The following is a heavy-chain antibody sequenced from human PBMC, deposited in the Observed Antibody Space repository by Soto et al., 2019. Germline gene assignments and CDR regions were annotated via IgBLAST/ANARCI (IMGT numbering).Heavy chain of an antibody. V-gene: IGHV1-18*01. CDR3: ARDRILGQQLERIQYFQH. J-gene: IGHJ1*01. CDR2: ISAYNGNT. Sequence: ASVKVSCKASGYTFTSYGVSWVRQAPGQGLEWMGWISAYNGNTNYAQKLQGRVTMTTDTSTSTAYMELRSLRSDDTAVYYCARDRILGQQLERIQYFQHWGQGTLVTVSS. D-gene: IGHD6-13*01. CDR1: GYTFTSYG.